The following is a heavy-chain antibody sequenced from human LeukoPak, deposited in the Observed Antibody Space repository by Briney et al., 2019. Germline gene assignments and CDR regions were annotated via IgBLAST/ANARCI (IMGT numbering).Heavy chain of an antibody. Sequence: GGSLRLSCAASGLSISNSWMSWFRLAPGKGPEWVANIKQDGSEKYHVDSVKGRFTASRDNANNLLYLQMNSLRVEDTAVYYCARLQWEPPDYWGQGTLVIVSS. V-gene: IGHV3-7*03. J-gene: IGHJ4*02. D-gene: IGHD1-26*01. CDR2: IKQDGSEK. CDR1: GLSISNSW. CDR3: ARLQWEPPDY.